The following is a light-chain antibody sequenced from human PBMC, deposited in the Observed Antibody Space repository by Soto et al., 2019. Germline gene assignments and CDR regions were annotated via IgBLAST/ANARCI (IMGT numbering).Light chain of an antibody. CDR3: QQYGSSPRVT. V-gene: IGKV3-20*01. J-gene: IGKJ3*01. CDR2: GAS. CDR1: QSVSSSY. Sequence: EIVLTQSPGTLSLSPGERATISCRACQSVSSSYLAWYQQKPVQAPRLLIYGASSRATGIPDRFSGSGSGTDFTLTISRLEPEDFAVYYCQQYGSSPRVTFGPGTKVDI.